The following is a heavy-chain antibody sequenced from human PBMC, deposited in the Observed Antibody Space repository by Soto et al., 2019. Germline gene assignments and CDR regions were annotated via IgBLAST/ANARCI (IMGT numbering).Heavy chain of an antibody. V-gene: IGHV3-48*01. D-gene: IGHD5-18*01. CDR3: AKGGYNYGFLFDC. Sequence: PGGSLRLSCAASGFTFSIYSMNWVRQAPGKGLEWASYIMPGSSHIFYADSVKGRFTISRDNAKNSLYLQMNSLRAEDTAVYYCAKGGYNYGFLFDCWGQGTLVTVSS. CDR2: IMPGSSHI. CDR1: GFTFSIYS. J-gene: IGHJ4*02.